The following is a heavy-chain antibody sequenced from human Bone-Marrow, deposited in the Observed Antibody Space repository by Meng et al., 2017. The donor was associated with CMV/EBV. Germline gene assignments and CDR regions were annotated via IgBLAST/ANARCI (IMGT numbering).Heavy chain of an antibody. Sequence: GESLKISCAASGFTFSSYWMHWVRQAPGKGLVWVSRINSDGSSTSYADSVKGRFTISRDNAKNTLYLQMNNLRAEDTAVYYCARDSLTAGYYGMDVWGQGATVTVSS. CDR2: INSDGSST. J-gene: IGHJ6*02. CDR3: ARDSLTAGYYGMDV. V-gene: IGHV3-74*01. CDR1: GFTFSSYW. D-gene: IGHD1-20*01.